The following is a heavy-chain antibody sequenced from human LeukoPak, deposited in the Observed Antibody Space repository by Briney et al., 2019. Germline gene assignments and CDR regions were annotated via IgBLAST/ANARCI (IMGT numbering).Heavy chain of an antibody. Sequence: GGSLRLSCAASGFTFSIYDMHWVRQAAGKGLEWVSGITTAGDTFYPGAVKGRFTISRENAKNSLYLQMNSLTAGDTAVYYCARGMGAATQSLFDQWGQGTLVTVSS. CDR1: GFTFSIYD. V-gene: IGHV3-13*04. CDR3: ARGMGAATQSLFDQ. J-gene: IGHJ4*02. D-gene: IGHD2-15*01. CDR2: ITTAGDT.